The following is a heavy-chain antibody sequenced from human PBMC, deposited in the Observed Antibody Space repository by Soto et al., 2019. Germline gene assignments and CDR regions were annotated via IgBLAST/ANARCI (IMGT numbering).Heavy chain of an antibody. Sequence: QLQQSGPGLVKPSQTLSLTCAISGDSVSGNSGAWNWIRQSPSRGLEWLGRTYYKSKWFNDYARSVKSRITINPDSSKKQFALHPNSVTPEDTAVYYCARASFIMWLVRDYYAMDVWGQGTAVTVSS. CDR1: GDSVSGNSGA. V-gene: IGHV6-1*01. CDR3: ARASFIMWLVRDYYAMDV. J-gene: IGHJ6*02. CDR2: TYYKSKWFN. D-gene: IGHD6-19*01.